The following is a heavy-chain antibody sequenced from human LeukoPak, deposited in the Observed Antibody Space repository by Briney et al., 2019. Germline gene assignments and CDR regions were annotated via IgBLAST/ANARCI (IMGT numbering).Heavy chain of an antibody. CDR1: GGTFSSYA. CDR3: GGGDLFGELSPFDY. V-gene: IGHV1-2*06. D-gene: IGHD3-10*02. Sequence: GASVKVSCKASGGTFSSYAISWVRQAPGQGLEWMGRINPNSGGTNYAQKFQGRFTLTRDTSISTAYMELSRLRYGDTAVYYWGGGDLFGELSPFDYWGQGTLVTVSS. J-gene: IGHJ4*02. CDR2: INPNSGGT.